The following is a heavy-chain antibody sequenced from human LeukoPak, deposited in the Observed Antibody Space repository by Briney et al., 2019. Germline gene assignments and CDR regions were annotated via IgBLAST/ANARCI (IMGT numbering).Heavy chain of an antibody. Sequence: GGSLRLSCAASGFTFSSYAMSWVRQAPGKGLEWVSAISGSGGSTYYADSVKGRFTISRDNSKNTLYLQMNSLRAEDTAVYYCARDAPYYYDSFGYGLSYFDYWGQGTLVTVSS. CDR3: ARDAPYYYDSFGYGLSYFDY. V-gene: IGHV3-23*01. CDR1: GFTFSSYA. D-gene: IGHD3-22*01. J-gene: IGHJ4*02. CDR2: ISGSGGST.